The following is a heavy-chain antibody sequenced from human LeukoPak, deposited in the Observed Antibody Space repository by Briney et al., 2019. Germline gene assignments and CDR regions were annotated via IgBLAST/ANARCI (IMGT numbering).Heavy chain of an antibody. Sequence: PSQTLSLTCTVSGDSISSDTYYWSWIRQHPGEGLEWIGYIFYSGNTYYNPSLKSRLAVSIDTSKNQFSLNLSSVTAADTAVYYCARGFRHCSGGICSSDYFQHWGQGSLVTVSS. V-gene: IGHV4-31*03. J-gene: IGHJ1*01. CDR3: ARGFRHCSGGICSSDYFQH. CDR2: IFYSGNT. CDR1: GDSISSDTYY. D-gene: IGHD2-15*01.